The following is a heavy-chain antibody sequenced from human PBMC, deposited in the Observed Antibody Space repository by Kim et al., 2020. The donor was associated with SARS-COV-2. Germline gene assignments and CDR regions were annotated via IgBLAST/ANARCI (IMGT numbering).Heavy chain of an antibody. D-gene: IGHD5-18*01. CDR2: ISAYNGNT. CDR3: ARDIKKGYSYGHRYYYYYYGMDV. J-gene: IGHJ6*02. V-gene: IGHV1-18*01. Sequence: ASVKVSCKASGYTFTSYGISWVRQAPGQGLEWMGWISAYNGNTNYAQKLQGRVTMTTDTSTSTAYMELRSLRSDDTAVYYCARDIKKGYSYGHRYYYYYYGMDVWGQGTTVTVSS. CDR1: GYTFTSYG.